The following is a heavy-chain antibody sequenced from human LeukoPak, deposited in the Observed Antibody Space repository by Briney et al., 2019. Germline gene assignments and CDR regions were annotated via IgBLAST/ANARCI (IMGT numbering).Heavy chain of an antibody. CDR1: GFTFSSFG. J-gene: IGHJ5*02. CDR3: AKTVTKRSDWFDP. D-gene: IGHD4-17*01. Sequence: GGSLRLSCAASGFTFSSFGMHWVRQAPGMGLEWVAFIRYDGSNKDYADSVKGRFTISRDNSKNTLYLQMNSLRAEDTAVYYCAKTVTKRSDWFDPWGQGTLVTVSS. CDR2: IRYDGSNK. V-gene: IGHV3-30*02.